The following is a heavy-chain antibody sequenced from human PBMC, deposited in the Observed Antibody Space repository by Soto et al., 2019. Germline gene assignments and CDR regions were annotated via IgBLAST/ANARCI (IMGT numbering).Heavy chain of an antibody. D-gene: IGHD6-19*01. CDR2: ISGSGGST. V-gene: IGHV3-23*01. J-gene: IGHJ4*02. CDR1: GLTFSSYA. CDR3: ARRTSGWYLDY. Sequence: EVQLLESGGGLVQPGGSLRLSCAASGLTFSSYAMSWVRQAPGKGLGWVSVISGSGGSTYYADSVKGRFTISRDNSKNTLYLQMNSLRAEDTAVYYCARRTSGWYLDYWGQGTLVTVSS.